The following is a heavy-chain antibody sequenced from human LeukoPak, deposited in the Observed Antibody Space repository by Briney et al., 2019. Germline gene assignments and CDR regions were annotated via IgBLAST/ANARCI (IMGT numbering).Heavy chain of an antibody. CDR2: IYYSGST. D-gene: IGHD3-3*01. CDR3: ARAVAYYDFWSGYYMDV. CDR1: GGSISSYY. Sequence: PSETLSLTCTVSGGSISSYYWSWIRQPPGKGLEWIGYIYYSGSTNHNPSLKSRVTISVDTSKNQFSLKLSSVTAADTAVYYCARAVAYYDFWSGYYMDVWGKGTTVTVSS. V-gene: IGHV4-59*01. J-gene: IGHJ6*03.